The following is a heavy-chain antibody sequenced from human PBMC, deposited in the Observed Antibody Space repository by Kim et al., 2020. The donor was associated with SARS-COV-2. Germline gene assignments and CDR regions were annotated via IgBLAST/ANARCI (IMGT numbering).Heavy chain of an antibody. J-gene: IGHJ5*02. CDR3: ARQYFYNYFVA. D-gene: IGHD3-3*01. Sequence: TDYNQSLRRRATISVDTSKSQFSLRINSVIAADTAVYYCARQYFYNYFVAWGQGVLVTVSS. CDR2: T. V-gene: IGHV4-39*07.